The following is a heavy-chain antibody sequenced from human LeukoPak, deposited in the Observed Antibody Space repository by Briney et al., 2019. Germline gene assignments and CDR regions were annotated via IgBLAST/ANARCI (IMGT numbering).Heavy chain of an antibody. CDR3: ARGRWITMIVVVIASQYFQH. D-gene: IGHD3-22*01. Sequence: ASVKVSCKASGYTFTGYYMHWVRQAPGQALEWMGWINPNSGGTNYAQKFQGRVTMTRDTSISTAYMELSRLRSDDTAVYYCARGRWITMIVVVIASQYFQHWGQGTLVTVSS. CDR2: INPNSGGT. J-gene: IGHJ1*01. V-gene: IGHV1-2*02. CDR1: GYTFTGYY.